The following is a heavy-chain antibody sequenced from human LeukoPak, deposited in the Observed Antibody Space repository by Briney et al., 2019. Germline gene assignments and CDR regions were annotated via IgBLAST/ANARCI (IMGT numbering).Heavy chain of an antibody. Sequence: NSSETLSLTCTVSGDSISGYYWSWIRQPPGKGLEWIGYVYHTGHTHYSPSLKSRVTVSLDTSRNQVSLILSSVTAADTAVYYRARHRFGHLFDYWGQGTLVFVSS. V-gene: IGHV4-59*01. J-gene: IGHJ4*02. D-gene: IGHD3-16*01. CDR2: VYHTGHT. CDR1: GDSISGYY. CDR3: ARHRFGHLFDY.